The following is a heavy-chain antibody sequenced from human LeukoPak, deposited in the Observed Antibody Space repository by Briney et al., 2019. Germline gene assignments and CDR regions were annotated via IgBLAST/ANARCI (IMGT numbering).Heavy chain of an antibody. CDR3: ARGSDYDSSGYPFDY. D-gene: IGHD3-22*01. Sequence: PSETLSLTCAVCGGSFSGYYWSWLRRPPGKGLEWIGEINHSGSTNYNPSLKSRVTISVDTSKNQFSLKLSSVTAADTAVYYCARGSDYDSSGYPFDYWGQGTLVTVSS. CDR1: GGSFSGYY. V-gene: IGHV4-34*01. J-gene: IGHJ4*02. CDR2: INHSGST.